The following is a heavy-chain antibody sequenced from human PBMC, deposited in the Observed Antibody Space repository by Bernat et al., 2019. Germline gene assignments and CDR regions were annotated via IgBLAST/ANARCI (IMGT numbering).Heavy chain of an antibody. CDR1: GFTFSSYG. CDR2: VCYDESNK. D-gene: IGHD6-6*01. V-gene: IGHV3-33*01. CDR3: ARGYSSSSGVFDI. Sequence: QVQLVESGGGVVQPGGSLRLSCAASGFTFSSYGMHWVRQAPGKGLEWVAVVCYDESNKYYADSVKGRFTISRDNSKNTLYLEMNSLRAEDTAVYYCARGYSSSSGVFDIWGQGTVVTVSS. J-gene: IGHJ3*02.